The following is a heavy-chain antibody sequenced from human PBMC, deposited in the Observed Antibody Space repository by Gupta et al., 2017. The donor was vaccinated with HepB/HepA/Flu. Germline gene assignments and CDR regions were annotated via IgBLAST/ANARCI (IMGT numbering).Heavy chain of an antibody. CDR2: IIPIFGTA. CDR3: ARGDCGGDCYSSYYYYMDV. D-gene: IGHD2-21*01. CDR1: GGTFSSYA. Sequence: QVQLVQSGAEVKKPGSSVKVSCKASGGTFSSYAISWVRQAPGQGLEWMGGIIPIFGTANYAQKFQGRVTITADESTSTAYMELSSLRSEDTAVYYCARGDCGGDCYSSYYYYMDVWGKGTTVTVS. J-gene: IGHJ6*03. V-gene: IGHV1-69*01.